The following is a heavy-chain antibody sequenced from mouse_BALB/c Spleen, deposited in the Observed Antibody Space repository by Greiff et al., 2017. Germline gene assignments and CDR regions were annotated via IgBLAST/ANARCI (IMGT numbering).Heavy chain of an antibody. CDR2: IHYSGST. CDR1: GYSITSGYS. J-gene: IGHJ4*01. Sequence: VQLKESGPDLVKPSQSLSLTCTVTGYSITSGYSWPWIRQFPGNKLEWMGYIHYSGSTNYNPSLKSRISITRDTSKNQFFLQLNSVTTEDTATYYCARWGDFYAMDYWGQGTSVTVSS. V-gene: IGHV3-1*02. CDR3: ARWGDFYAMDY.